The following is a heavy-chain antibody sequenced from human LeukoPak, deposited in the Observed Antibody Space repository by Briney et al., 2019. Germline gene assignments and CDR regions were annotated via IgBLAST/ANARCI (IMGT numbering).Heavy chain of an antibody. CDR2: ISSSSSYI. Sequence: GGSLRLSCAASGFTFSSYSMNWVRQAPGKGLEWVSSISSSSSYIYYADSVKGRFTISRDNAKNSLYLQMNSLRAEDTALYYCARAEFNYYDSSDLGRNAFDIWGQGTMVTVSS. CDR3: ARAEFNYYDSSDLGRNAFDI. V-gene: IGHV3-21*04. J-gene: IGHJ3*02. CDR1: GFTFSSYS. D-gene: IGHD3-22*01.